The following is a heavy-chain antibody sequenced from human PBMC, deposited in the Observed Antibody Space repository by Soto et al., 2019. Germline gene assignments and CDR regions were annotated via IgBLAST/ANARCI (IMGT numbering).Heavy chain of an antibody. CDR2: IYPGDSDT. D-gene: IGHD5-12*01. J-gene: IGHJ4*02. V-gene: IGHV5-51*01. CDR3: ARRAKYSGYDFFDY. CDR1: GYSFTSSW. Sequence: PGESLKISCKGSGYSFTSSWIAWVRQMPGKGLECMGIIYPGDSDTRYSPSFQGQVTISADKSISTAYLQWRSLKASDTAMYYCARRAKYSGYDFFDYWGQGTLVTVSS.